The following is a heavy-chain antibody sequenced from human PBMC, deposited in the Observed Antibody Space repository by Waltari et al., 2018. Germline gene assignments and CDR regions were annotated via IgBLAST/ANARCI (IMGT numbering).Heavy chain of an antibody. J-gene: IGHJ3*02. V-gene: IGHV3-23*03. CDR3: AKGSGTYISAFDI. CDR2: FDGDGGSA. D-gene: IGHD3-16*01. Sequence: EVQLVESGGGLVQPGGSLRLSCAASGFTFNSFAMSWVRQAPGKGLGWFSNFDGDGGSANYADSVKGRFTISRDNSMNMLYLQMNSLRAEDTAVYYCAKGSGTYISAFDIWGQGTMVTVSS. CDR1: GFTFNSFA.